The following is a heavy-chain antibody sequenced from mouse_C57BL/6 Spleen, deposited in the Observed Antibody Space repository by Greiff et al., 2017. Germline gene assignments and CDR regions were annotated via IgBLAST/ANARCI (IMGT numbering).Heavy chain of an antibody. D-gene: IGHD1-1*01. CDR3: ARRFGYYGSSYGYLDY. CDR1: GFNIKDYY. CDR2: LDPEDGET. Sequence: EVQLVESGAELVKPGASVKLSCTASGFNIKDYYMHWVKQRTEQGLVWIGRLDPEDGETKYAPKFQGQATITADTSSNPAYLQLSSLTSEDNAVYYCARRFGYYGSSYGYLDYWGQGTTLTVSS. J-gene: IGHJ2*01. V-gene: IGHV14-2*01.